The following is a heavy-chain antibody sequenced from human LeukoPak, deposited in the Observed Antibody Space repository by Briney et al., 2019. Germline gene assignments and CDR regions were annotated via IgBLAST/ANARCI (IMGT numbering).Heavy chain of an antibody. Sequence: PSETLSLTCAVYGGSFSGYYCSWIRQPPGKGLEWIGEINHSGSTNYNPSLKSRVTISVDTSKNQFSLKLSSVTAADTAVYYCARVSSRYNWNYYRAFDIWGQGKMVTVSS. CDR3: ARVSSRYNWNYYRAFDI. CDR2: INHSGST. V-gene: IGHV4-34*01. D-gene: IGHD1-7*01. CDR1: GGSFSGYY. J-gene: IGHJ3*02.